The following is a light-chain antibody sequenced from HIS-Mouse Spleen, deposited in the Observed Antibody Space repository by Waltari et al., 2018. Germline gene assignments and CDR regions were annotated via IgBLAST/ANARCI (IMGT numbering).Light chain of an antibody. J-gene: IGLJ2*01. CDR3: YSTDSSGNHRV. CDR2: EDS. CDR1: ALPKNY. V-gene: IGLV3-10*01. Sequence: SYELTQPPSVSASPGQTARITCSGDALPKNYAYWYQQKSGQAPVLVIYEDSKRPSGIPERFSGSSSGTMATLTISGAQVEDEADYYCYSTDSSGNHRVFGGGTKLTVL.